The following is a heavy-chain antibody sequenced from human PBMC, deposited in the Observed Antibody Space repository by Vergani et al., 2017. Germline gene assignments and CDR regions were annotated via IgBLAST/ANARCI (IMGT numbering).Heavy chain of an antibody. Sequence: QVQLVQSGAEVKKPGASVKVSCKASGYTFTSYGISWVRQAPGQGLEWMGWLSAYNGNTNYAQKLQGSVTMTPDTATRTAYMERRSLRSDDTAVYYCARESGFFGVVPASFDYWGQGTLVTVSS. J-gene: IGHJ4*02. V-gene: IGHV1-18*01. CDR3: ARESGFFGVVPASFDY. D-gene: IGHD3-3*01. CDR2: LSAYNGNT. CDR1: GYTFTSYG.